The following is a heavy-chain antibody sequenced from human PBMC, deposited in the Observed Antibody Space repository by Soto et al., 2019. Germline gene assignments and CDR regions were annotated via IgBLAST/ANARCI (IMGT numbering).Heavy chain of an antibody. CDR2: IIPIFGTA. CDR3: ARPTSRFGGSYYIFDY. D-gene: IGHD1-26*01. Sequence: ASVKVSCKASGGTFSSYAISWVRQAPGQGLEWMGGIIPIFGTANYAQKFQGRVTITADESTSTAYMELSSLRSEDTAVYYCARPTSRFGGSYYIFDYWGQGTLVTVSS. J-gene: IGHJ4*02. CDR1: GGTFSSYA. V-gene: IGHV1-69*13.